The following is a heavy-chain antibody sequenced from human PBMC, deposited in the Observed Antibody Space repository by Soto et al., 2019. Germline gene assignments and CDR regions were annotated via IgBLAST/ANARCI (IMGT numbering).Heavy chain of an antibody. J-gene: IGHJ6*02. CDR2: ISGSAAST. V-gene: IGHV3-23*01. CDR1: GFTFSSYA. CDR3: AQDQDWSGVYGVDV. Sequence: GGSLRLSCAASGFTFSSYAMSWVRQAPGKGLEWVSDISGSAASTYYADSVKGRLTISRDNSKNTLYLQMDSLRAEDTAVYYCAQDQDWSGVYGVDVWGQGTTVTVYS. D-gene: IGHD3-3*01.